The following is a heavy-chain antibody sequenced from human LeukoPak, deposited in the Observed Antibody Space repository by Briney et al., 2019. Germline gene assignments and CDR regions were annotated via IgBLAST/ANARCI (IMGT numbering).Heavy chain of an antibody. V-gene: IGHV3-23*01. Sequence: GGSLTLSCQASGFTFYMYAMSWVRQAPGKGLEWVASMCGTAGCTFYPDSVKGRFTISRDNSKNVLYLRMNSLRAEDTAVYYCARVVMATTDYWGQGTLVTVSS. CDR2: MCGTAGCT. CDR3: ARVVMATTDY. CDR1: GFTFYMYA. D-gene: IGHD5-24*01. J-gene: IGHJ4*02.